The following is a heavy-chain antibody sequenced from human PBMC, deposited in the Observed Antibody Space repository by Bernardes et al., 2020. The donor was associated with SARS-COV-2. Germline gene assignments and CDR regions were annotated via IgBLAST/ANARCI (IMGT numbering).Heavy chain of an antibody. V-gene: IGHV3-23*01. D-gene: IGHD5-12*01. CDR2: ISGSSSSR. J-gene: IGHJ6*02. CDR3: AKTYSGHDHYYYGMDV. CDR1: RFTFSNYV. Sequence: GGSLRLSCAASRFTFSNYVMSWVRQAPGKGLEWVSGISGSSSSRFYADSVKGRFTISRDNSKNTLYLQMNSLRGEDPAVYYCAKTYSGHDHYYYGMDVWGQGTTVTVS.